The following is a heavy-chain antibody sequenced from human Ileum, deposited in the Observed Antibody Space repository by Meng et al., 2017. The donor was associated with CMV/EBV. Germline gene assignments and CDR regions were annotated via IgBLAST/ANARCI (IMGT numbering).Heavy chain of an antibody. V-gene: IGHV1-2*06. D-gene: IGHD7-27*01. Sequence: QVQLVQFGTKMKTPGASVKVSCKASGDIFTGYYMHWFRQAPGQGLEWMGQIRLNSGDTHYAQKFQGRVTMTRDMSIITAYMELSSLMSDDTAVYYCARENWVYDYWGQGTLVTVSS. CDR3: ARENWVYDY. J-gene: IGHJ4*02. CDR2: IRLNSGDT. CDR1: GDIFTGYY.